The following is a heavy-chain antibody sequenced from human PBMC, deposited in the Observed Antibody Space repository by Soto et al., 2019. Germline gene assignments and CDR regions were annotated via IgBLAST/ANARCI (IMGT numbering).Heavy chain of an antibody. CDR1: GYKFTSYW. J-gene: IGHJ4*02. CDR2: INPADSDM. V-gene: IGHV5-51*01. CDR3: ARQTSWFGELSLDY. Sequence: GESLKISCQTSGYKFTSYWITWVRQMPGKGLEWVAIINPADSDMRYSPSFQGHVTVSADRSKSTVYLNWSSLKASDTATYFCARQTSWFGELSLDYWGQGTQVTVSS. D-gene: IGHD3-10*01.